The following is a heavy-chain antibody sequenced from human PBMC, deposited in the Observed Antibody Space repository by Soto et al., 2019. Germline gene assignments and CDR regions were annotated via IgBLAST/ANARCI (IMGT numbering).Heavy chain of an antibody. CDR1: GGSISSNSYF. Sequence: SDTLCLTCTVSGGSISSNSYFWGWIRQPPGKGLEWIGTVFYSGSTYYNPSLKSRVTISVDTSKNEFSLKLSSVTAADTAVYYCARRSGWYYFDYWGQGTLVTVSS. CDR2: VFYSGST. V-gene: IGHV4-39*01. D-gene: IGHD6-19*01. J-gene: IGHJ4*02. CDR3: ARRSGWYYFDY.